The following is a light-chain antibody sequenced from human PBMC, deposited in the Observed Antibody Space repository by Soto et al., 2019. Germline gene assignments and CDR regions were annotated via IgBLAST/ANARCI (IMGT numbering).Light chain of an antibody. CDR1: SSNIGSNT. J-gene: IGLJ3*02. V-gene: IGLV1-44*01. CDR3: AAWDDSLNAWV. CDR2: SNN. Sequence: QSALTQPPSASGTPGQRLTISCSGSSSNIGSNTVNWYQQLPGTAPKLLIYSNNQRPSGVPDRFSGSKSGTSASLALSGLQSEDEADYYCAAWDDSLNAWVFGGGTKLTVL.